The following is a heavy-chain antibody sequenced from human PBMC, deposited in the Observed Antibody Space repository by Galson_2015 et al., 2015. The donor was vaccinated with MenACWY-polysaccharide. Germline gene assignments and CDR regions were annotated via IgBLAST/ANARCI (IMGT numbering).Heavy chain of an antibody. J-gene: IGHJ1*01. CDR2: ISAYNGNT. CDR1: GYTFTSYG. D-gene: IGHD6-19*01. CDR3: ARGSSGWSPAEYFQH. Sequence: SVKVSCKASGYTFTSYGISWVRQAPGQGLEWMGWISAYNGNTNYAQKLQDRVTMTTDTSTSTAYMELRSLRSDDTAVYYCARGSSGWSPAEYFQHSGQGTLVTVSS. V-gene: IGHV1-18*01.